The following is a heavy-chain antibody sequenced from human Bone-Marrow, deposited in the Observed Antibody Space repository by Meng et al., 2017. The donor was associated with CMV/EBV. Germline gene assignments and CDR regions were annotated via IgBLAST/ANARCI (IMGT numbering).Heavy chain of an antibody. Sequence: GESLKISCAASGFTFSSYWMHWVRQAPGKGLEWVSSISSSSSYIYYADSVKGRFTISRDNAKNSLYLQMNSLRAEDTAVYYCASSRNTRDGYNPFDYWGQGTLVTSPQ. V-gene: IGHV3-21*01. CDR2: ISSSSSYI. CDR1: GFTFSSYW. D-gene: IGHD5-24*01. CDR3: ASSRNTRDGYNPFDY. J-gene: IGHJ4*02.